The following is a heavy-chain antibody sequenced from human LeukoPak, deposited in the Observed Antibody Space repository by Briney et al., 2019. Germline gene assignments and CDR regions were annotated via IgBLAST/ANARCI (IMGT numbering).Heavy chain of an antibody. CDR3: GGGRFVLVRALERWYFDL. V-gene: IGHV3-13*01. CDR2: ICTEGET. CDR1: VDTLRIYE. D-gene: IGHD2-8*02. Sequence: GGSLRLSCTASVDTLRIYEMHWGPETTQKGGECVWDICTEGETIYPKPAKGRVNISRENAKSSFYLQMNSLRARDTAVYYCGGGRFVLVRALERWYFDLWGRGTLVTVSS. J-gene: IGHJ2*01.